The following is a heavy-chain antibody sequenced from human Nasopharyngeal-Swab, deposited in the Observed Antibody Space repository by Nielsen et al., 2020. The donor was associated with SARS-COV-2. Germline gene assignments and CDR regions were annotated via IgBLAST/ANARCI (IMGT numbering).Heavy chain of an antibody. D-gene: IGHD3-22*01. J-gene: IGHJ2*01. CDR1: GFTFDDYA. CDR3: AKEVYYDSSGYSVAYWYFDL. Sequence: SLKISCAASGFTFDDYAMHWVRQAPGKGLEWVSGISWNSGSIGYADSVKGRFTISRDNAKNSLYLQMNSLRAEDTALNYCAKEVYYDSSGYSVAYWYFDLWGRGTLVTVSS. V-gene: IGHV3-9*01. CDR2: ISWNSGSI.